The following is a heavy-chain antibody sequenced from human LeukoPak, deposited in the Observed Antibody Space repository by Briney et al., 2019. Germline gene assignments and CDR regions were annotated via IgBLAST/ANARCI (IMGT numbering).Heavy chain of an antibody. CDR2: IYSDGST. J-gene: IGHJ4*02. Sequence: GGSLRLSCAASGFTVSSNYMTWVRQAPGKGLEWVSIIYSDGSTYYADSVKGRFTISRDNSRNTLYLQMNSLRAEDTAVYYCARQMATTYSLDSWGQGTLATVSS. V-gene: IGHV3-66*04. CDR1: GFTVSSNY. CDR3: ARQMATTYSLDS. D-gene: IGHD5-24*01.